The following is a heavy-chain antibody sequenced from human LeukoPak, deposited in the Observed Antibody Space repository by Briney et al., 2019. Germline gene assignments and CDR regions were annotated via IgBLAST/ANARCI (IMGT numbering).Heavy chain of an antibody. D-gene: IGHD3-22*01. CDR1: GYTFTGYY. Sequence: ASVKVSCKASGYTFTGYYMHWVRQAPGQGLEWMGRIYPNSGGTNYAQKFQGRVTMTRDTSISTAYMELSRLRSDDTAVYYCARVRKRGYYDSSGYYYWGQGTLVTVSS. J-gene: IGHJ4*02. CDR3: ARVRKRGYYDSSGYYY. V-gene: IGHV1-2*06. CDR2: IYPNSGGT.